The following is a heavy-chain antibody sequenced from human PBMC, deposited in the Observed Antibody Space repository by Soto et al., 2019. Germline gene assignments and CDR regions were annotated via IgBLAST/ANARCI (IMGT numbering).Heavy chain of an antibody. J-gene: IGHJ4*02. CDR3: ATQSLVMVRGDLDY. D-gene: IGHD3-10*01. CDR1: GYTLTELS. Sequence: ASVKVSCKVSGYTLTELSMHWVRQAPGKGLEWMGGFDPEDGETIYAQKFQGRVTMTEDTSTDTAYMELSSLRSEDTAVYYCATQSLVMVRGDLDYWGQGTLVTVSS. CDR2: FDPEDGET. V-gene: IGHV1-24*01.